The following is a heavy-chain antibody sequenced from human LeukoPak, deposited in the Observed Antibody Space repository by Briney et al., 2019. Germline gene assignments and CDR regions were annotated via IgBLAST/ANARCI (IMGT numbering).Heavy chain of an antibody. CDR1: GFTFSTYA. CDR3: ARDASDIVVVPAAVGPFDL. V-gene: IGHV3-23*01. D-gene: IGHD2-2*01. Sequence: GGSLRLSCAASGFTFSTYAVNGVRQAPGKGLEWVSTISGSGDSTYYADSVKGRFTISRDNSKNTLFLQMGSLRAEDMAVYYCARDASDIVVVPAAVGPFDLWGQGTLVTVSS. CDR2: ISGSGDST. J-gene: IGHJ4*02.